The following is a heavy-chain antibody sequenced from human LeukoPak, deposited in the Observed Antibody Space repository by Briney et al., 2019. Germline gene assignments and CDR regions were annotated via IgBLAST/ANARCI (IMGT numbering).Heavy chain of an antibody. J-gene: IGHJ4*02. D-gene: IGHD4-17*01. CDR1: GFTFSSYS. CDR3: ATITPTVTTVYFDY. CDR2: ISSSSSYI. V-gene: IGHV3-21*01. Sequence: GGSLRLSCAASGFTFSSYSMNWVRQAPGKGLECVSSISSSSSYIYYADSVKGRFTISRDNAKNSLYLQMNSLRAEDTAVYYCATITPTVTTVYFDYWGQGTLVTVSS.